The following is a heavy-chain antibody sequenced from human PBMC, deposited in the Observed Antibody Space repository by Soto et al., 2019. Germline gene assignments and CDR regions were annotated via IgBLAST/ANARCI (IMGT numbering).Heavy chain of an antibody. CDR2: INHSGST. D-gene: IGHD2-2*02. CDR3: ASRRGLCSSTSCYRYYYGMDV. CDR1: GGSFSGYY. J-gene: IGHJ6*02. V-gene: IGHV4-34*01. Sequence: SETLSLTCAVYGGSFSGYYWSWIRQPPGKGLEWIGEINHSGSTNYNPSLKSRVTISVDTSKNQFSLKLSSVTAADTAVYYCASRRGLCSSTSCYRYYYGMDVWGQGATVTVSS.